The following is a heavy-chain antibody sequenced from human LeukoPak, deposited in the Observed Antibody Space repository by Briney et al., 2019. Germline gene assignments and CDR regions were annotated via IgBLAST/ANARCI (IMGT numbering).Heavy chain of an antibody. V-gene: IGHV3-23*01. CDR3: ANLNAPYWGNFDY. CDR2: ISDSGVTA. D-gene: IGHD3-16*01. J-gene: IGHJ4*02. Sequence: GGSLRLSCVVSGFTFSNYAMSWVRQAPGQGLDWVSAISDSGVTAYYADSVKGRFTISRDNSKSRLYLQMNSLRAEDTAVYYCANLNAPYWGNFDYWGQGTLVTVSS. CDR1: GFTFSNYA.